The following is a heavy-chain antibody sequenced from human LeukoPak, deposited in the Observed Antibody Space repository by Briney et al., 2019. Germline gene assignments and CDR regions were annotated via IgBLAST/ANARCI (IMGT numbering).Heavy chain of an antibody. V-gene: IGHV4-59*01. CDR1: SGSIRTSY. CDR3: ARAPNPDFFDD. J-gene: IGHJ4*02. CDR2: IYYSGST. D-gene: IGHD2-8*01. Sequence: PSETLSLTCTVSSGSIRTSYCSWIRQPPGKGLEWIGYIYYSGSTNYNPSLKSRVTISVDTSRNQFSLKLSAVTAADTAVDYCARAPNPDFFDDWGQGTLVTVSS.